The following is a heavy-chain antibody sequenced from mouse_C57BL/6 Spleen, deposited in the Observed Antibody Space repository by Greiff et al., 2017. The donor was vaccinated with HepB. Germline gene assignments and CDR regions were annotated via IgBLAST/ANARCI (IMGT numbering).Heavy chain of an antibody. CDR1: GYTFTSYT. J-gene: IGHJ2*01. Sequence: VQLQQSGAELVRPGASVKMSCKASGYTFTSYTMHWVKQRPGQGLEWIGYINPSSGYTKYNQKFKDKATLTADKSSSTAYMQLSSLTSEDSAVYYCARVDYGSSSFDYWGQGTTLTVSS. CDR3: ARVDYGSSSFDY. CDR2: INPSSGYT. D-gene: IGHD1-1*01. V-gene: IGHV1-4*01.